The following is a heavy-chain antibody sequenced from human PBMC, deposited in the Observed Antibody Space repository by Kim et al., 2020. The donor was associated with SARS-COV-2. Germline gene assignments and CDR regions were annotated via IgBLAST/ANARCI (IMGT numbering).Heavy chain of an antibody. J-gene: IGHJ4*02. Sequence: GGSLRLSCAASGFTFRSNWMHWVRQAPGKGPVWVSRINSDGSTTTYADSVKGRFTISRDNAKNTLYPQMNSLRVEDTAVYHCAAVTGTVNWGQGTLVIVS. CDR3: AAVTGTVN. V-gene: IGHV3-74*01. D-gene: IGHD6-19*01. CDR2: INSDGSTT. CDR1: GFTFRSNW.